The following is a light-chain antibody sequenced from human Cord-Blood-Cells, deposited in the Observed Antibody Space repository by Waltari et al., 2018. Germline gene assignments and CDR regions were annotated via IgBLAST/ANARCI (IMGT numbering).Light chain of an antibody. V-gene: IGLV2-23*01. Sequence: QSALTQHASVSGSPRQSITTSCTGTRSDVGSYNLVSWYQQHPGKAPKLMIYEGSKRPSGVSNRFTGSKSGNTASLTISGLQAEDEADYYCCSYAGSSTNYVFGTGTKVTVL. J-gene: IGLJ1*01. CDR2: EGS. CDR1: RSDVGSYNL. CDR3: CSYAGSSTNYV.